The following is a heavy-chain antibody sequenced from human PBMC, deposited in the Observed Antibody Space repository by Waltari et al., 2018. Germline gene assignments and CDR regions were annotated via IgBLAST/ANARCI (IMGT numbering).Heavy chain of an antibody. V-gene: IGHV4-34*01. D-gene: IGHD6-19*01. CDR3: ARGAAKAVAGTFWFDP. J-gene: IGHJ5*02. CDR1: GVSLGGYF. CDR2: AHDSGIT. Sequence: QVQLQQWGAGLLKPSETLSLMCGVSGVSLGGYFWSWLRQPPGKGLEWIGEAHDSGITNYNPSLKSRVSISLDTSKNQFSLKLTSVTAADVAVYYCARGAAKAVAGTFWFDPWGQGTPVTVSS.